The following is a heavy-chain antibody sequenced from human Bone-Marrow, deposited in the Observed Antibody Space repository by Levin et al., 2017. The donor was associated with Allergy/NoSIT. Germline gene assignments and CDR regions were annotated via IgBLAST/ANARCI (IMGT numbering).Heavy chain of an antibody. CDR3: AKDQPMVRGVLDY. D-gene: IGHD3-10*01. CDR2: ISYDGSNK. Sequence: QSGESLKISCAASGFTFSSYGMHWVRQAPGKGLEWVAVISYDGSNKYYADSVKGRFTISRDNSKNTLYLQMNSLRAEDTAVYYCAKDQPMVRGVLDYWGQGTLVTVSS. V-gene: IGHV3-30*18. J-gene: IGHJ4*02. CDR1: GFTFSSYG.